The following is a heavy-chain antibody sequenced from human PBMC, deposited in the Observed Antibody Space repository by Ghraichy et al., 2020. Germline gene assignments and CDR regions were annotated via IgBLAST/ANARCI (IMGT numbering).Heavy chain of an antibody. V-gene: IGHV3-48*02. CDR3: ARDGGCGGDFCYYYGMDV. Sequence: GGSLRLSCAASGFTFSSYSMNWVRQAPGKGLEWVSYISSSSTIYYADSVKGRFTISRDNAKNSLYLQMNSLRDEDTAVYYCARDGGCGGDFCYYYGMDVWGQGTTVTVSS. J-gene: IGHJ6*02. D-gene: IGHD2-21*02. CDR1: GFTFSSYS. CDR2: ISSSSTI.